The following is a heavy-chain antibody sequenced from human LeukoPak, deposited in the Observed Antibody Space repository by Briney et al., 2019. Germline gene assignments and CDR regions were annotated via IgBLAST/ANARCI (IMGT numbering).Heavy chain of an antibody. CDR3: ARVSGRSGPFDY. CDR1: GYTFTGYY. Sequence: ASVKVSCKASGYTFTGYYMHWVRQAPGQGLEWMGRINPNSGGTNYAQKFQGRVTMTRDTSISTAYMELSRLRSDDTAVYFCARVSGRSGPFDYWGLGTLVTVSS. CDR2: INPNSGGT. V-gene: IGHV1-2*06. J-gene: IGHJ4*02.